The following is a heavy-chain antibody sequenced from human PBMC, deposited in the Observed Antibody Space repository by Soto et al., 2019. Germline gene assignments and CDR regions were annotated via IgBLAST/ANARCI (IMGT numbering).Heavy chain of an antibody. CDR2: FYPSGKT. D-gene: IGHD6-25*01. Sequence: PSETLSLTCTVSGGSISSYYWCWTRQPAGKGLEWIGRFYPSGKTNYNPSLQSRLTMSADTSRNQFSLTLTSVPAADTGVHYCARCGLDYGMDVWGQGTTVTVSS. V-gene: IGHV4-4*07. J-gene: IGHJ6*02. CDR1: GGSISSYY. CDR3: ARCGLDYGMDV.